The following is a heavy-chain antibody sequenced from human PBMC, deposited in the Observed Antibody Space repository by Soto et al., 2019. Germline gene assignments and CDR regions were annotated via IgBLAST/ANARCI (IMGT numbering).Heavy chain of an antibody. CDR1: GGTFSSYA. D-gene: IGHD2-2*01. CDR2: IIPIFGTA. Sequence: SVKVSCKASGGTFSSYAISWVRQAPGQGLEWMGGIIPIFGTANYAQKFQGRVTITADESTSTAYMELSSLRSEDTAVYYCARNGRGYCISTSCYFVGGMDVWG. V-gene: IGHV1-69*13. J-gene: IGHJ6*02. CDR3: ARNGRGYCISTSCYFVGGMDV.